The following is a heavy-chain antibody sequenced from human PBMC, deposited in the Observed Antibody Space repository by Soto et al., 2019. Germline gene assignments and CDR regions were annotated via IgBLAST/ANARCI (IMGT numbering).Heavy chain of an antibody. CDR1: GFTFSSYS. CDR2: ISTSSTYI. D-gene: IGHD1-1*01. Sequence: EVQLVESGGGLVKPGGSLRLSCAASGFTFSSYSMNWVRQAPGKGLEWVSSISTSSTYIYFADSVKGRFTISRDNAKNSLYLQVNTLRAEDTAVYYCARGESIGTPVFDYWGQGTLVTVSS. CDR3: ARGESIGTPVFDY. V-gene: IGHV3-21*01. J-gene: IGHJ4*02.